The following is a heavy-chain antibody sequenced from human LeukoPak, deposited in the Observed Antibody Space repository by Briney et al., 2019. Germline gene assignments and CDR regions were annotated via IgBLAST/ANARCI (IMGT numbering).Heavy chain of an antibody. CDR1: GFTFSSSA. Sequence: GGSLRLSCAASGFTFSSSAMSWVRQVPGKGLEWVSGISASGGSTYYADSVRGRFTISRDNSKNTLYVQMNSLRDEDTAVHYCAKDQRWESPHYLDSWGQGTLVTVSS. CDR3: AKDQRWESPHYLDS. CDR2: ISASGGST. V-gene: IGHV3-23*01. D-gene: IGHD1-26*01. J-gene: IGHJ4*02.